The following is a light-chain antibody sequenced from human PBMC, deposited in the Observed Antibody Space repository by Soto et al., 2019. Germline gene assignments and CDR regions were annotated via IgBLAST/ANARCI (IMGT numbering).Light chain of an antibody. CDR2: GAS. CDR3: QRHGSSPPMT. V-gene: IGKV3-20*01. J-gene: IGKJ1*01. CDR1: QSVSNNY. Sequence: EIVLAQSPGSLSLSPGEGATLSWRASQSVSNNYLAWYQQKPGQAPRLLIYGASSRATGIPDRFSGSGSGTDFTLTISRLEPEDFAVYYCQRHGSSPPMTFGQGTKVDIK.